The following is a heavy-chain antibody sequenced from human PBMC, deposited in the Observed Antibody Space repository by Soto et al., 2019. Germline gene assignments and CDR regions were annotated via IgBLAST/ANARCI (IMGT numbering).Heavy chain of an antibody. CDR3: ATGVIWIGYFTVEY. J-gene: IGHJ4*02. Sequence: QVLLVQSGAEVKKPVSSVKISCKASGGSFGNSAINWVRQTPGQVLEWLGGFIPVYRTLNYAQKFQGRVTITADESTGTDYMTLNSLSSNDTDVYYCATGVIWIGYFTVEYWGQGTRVTVSS. CDR1: GGSFGNSA. D-gene: IGHD3-3*01. V-gene: IGHV1-69*01. CDR2: FIPVYRTL.